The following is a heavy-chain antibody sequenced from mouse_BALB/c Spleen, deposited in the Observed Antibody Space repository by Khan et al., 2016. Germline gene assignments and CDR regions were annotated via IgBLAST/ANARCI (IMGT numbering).Heavy chain of an antibody. CDR1: DYSITSSYY. CDR2: ISYDGSN. D-gene: IGHD2-2*01. V-gene: IGHV3-6*02. J-gene: IGHJ2*01. CDR3: ATYGYDGFFDY. Sequence: QESGPGLVKPSQSLSLTCSVTDYSITSSYYWNWIRQFPGNKLEWMGYISYDGSNNYNPSLKNRISITRDTSKNKFFLKLNSVTTEDTATYYCATYGYDGFFDYWGQGTTLTVSS.